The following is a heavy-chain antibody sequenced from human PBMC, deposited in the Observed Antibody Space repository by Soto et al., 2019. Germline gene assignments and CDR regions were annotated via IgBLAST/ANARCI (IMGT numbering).Heavy chain of an antibody. Sequence: ASVKVSCKASGYTFTSYGISWVRQAPGQGLEWMGWISAYNGNTNYAQKLQGRVTMTTDTSTSTAYMELRSLRSDDTAVYYCARDHGVAVAVPPEGYYYYYGMDVWGQGTTVTVSS. CDR2: ISAYNGNT. CDR1: GYTFTSYG. J-gene: IGHJ6*02. V-gene: IGHV1-18*01. CDR3: ARDHGVAVAVPPEGYYYYYGMDV. D-gene: IGHD6-19*01.